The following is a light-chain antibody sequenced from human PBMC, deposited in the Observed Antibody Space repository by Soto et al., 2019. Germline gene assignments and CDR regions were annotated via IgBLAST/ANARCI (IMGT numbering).Light chain of an antibody. CDR1: QGISDT. Sequence: TVVTQSRQTPASLPGARGTRSSLASQGISDTLAWYQHKPGQTPRLLIYDTSTRAAGVPTRFSGSRSGAEFTLTISSLEPEDFAVFYCQQRSVWPWTFGQGTKVDIK. CDR3: QQRSVWPWT. J-gene: IGKJ1*01. CDR2: DTS. V-gene: IGKV3D-11*01.